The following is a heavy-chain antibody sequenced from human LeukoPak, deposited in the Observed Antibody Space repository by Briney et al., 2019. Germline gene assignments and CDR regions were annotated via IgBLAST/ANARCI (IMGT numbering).Heavy chain of an antibody. D-gene: IGHD1-26*01. V-gene: IGHV1-8*02. J-gene: IGHJ4*02. CDR3: ARGEGIVGPY. CDR1: GYIFTNYG. Sequence: ASVKVSCKASGYIFTNYGITWVRQATGQGLEWMGWMNPNSGNTGYAQKFQGRITMTRNTSISTAYMELSSLRSEDTAVYYCARGEGIVGPYWGQGTLVTVSS. CDR2: MNPNSGNT.